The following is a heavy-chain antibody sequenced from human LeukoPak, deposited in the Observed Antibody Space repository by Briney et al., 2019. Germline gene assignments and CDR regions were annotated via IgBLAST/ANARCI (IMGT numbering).Heavy chain of an antibody. J-gene: IGHJ4*02. CDR2: IWYDGSNK. V-gene: IGHV3-33*01. CDR1: GFTFSSYG. CDR3: ARDQDSSGWYYTLDY. D-gene: IGHD6-19*01. Sequence: PGRSLRLSCAASGFTFSSYGMHWVRQAPGKGLEWVAVIWYDGSNKYYADSVKGRFTISRDNSKNTLYLQMNSLRAEDTAVYYCARDQDSSGWYYTLDYRGQGTLVTVSS.